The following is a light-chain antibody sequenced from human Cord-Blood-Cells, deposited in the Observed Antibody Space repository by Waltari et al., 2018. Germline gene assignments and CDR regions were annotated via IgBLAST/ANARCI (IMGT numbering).Light chain of an antibody. J-gene: IGLJ1*01. Sequence: QSALTQPASVSGSPGQSITISCTGTSSDVGGYNYVSWYQQHPGKAPKLMIYYASNRPSGVSNRFSGSKSGNTASLTISGLQAEDEADYYCSSYTSSSTHNYVFGTGTKVTVL. V-gene: IGLV2-14*01. CDR1: SSDVGGYNY. CDR3: SSYTSSSTHNYV. CDR2: YAS.